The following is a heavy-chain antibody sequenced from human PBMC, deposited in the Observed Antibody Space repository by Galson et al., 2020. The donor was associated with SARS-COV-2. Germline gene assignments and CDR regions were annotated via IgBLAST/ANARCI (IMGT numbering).Heavy chain of an antibody. J-gene: IGHJ3*01. CDR2: ISYDGSNK. CDR1: GFTFSSFA. Sequence: GGSLRLSCAASGFTFSSFAMHWVRQAPGKGLEWVAVISYDGSNKYYPDSVKGRFTISRDNSKNTLYLQMNSLRAEDTAVYYCAGGISAWYLSAFDFWGQGTMVTVSS. D-gene: IGHD6-19*01. V-gene: IGHV3-30*03. CDR3: AGGISAWYLSAFDF.